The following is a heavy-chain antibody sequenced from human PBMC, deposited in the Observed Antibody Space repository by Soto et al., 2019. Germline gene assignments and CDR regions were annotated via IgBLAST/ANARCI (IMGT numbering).Heavy chain of an antibody. D-gene: IGHD3-10*01. Sequence: GGSLRLSCAASGFTFSSYAMSWVRQAPGKGLEWVSAISGSGGSTYYADSVKGRFTISRDNSKNTLYLQMNSLRAEGTAVYYCANSPGGGSGSYYNYYYYYMDVWGKGTTVTVSS. J-gene: IGHJ6*03. V-gene: IGHV3-23*01. CDR2: ISGSGGST. CDR1: GFTFSSYA. CDR3: ANSPGGGSGSYYNYYYYYMDV.